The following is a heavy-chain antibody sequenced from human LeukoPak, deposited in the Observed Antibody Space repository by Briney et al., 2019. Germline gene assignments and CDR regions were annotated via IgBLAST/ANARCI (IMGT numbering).Heavy chain of an antibody. Sequence: PGGSLRLSCAASGFTFSSYAMSWVRQAPGKGLEWVSAIGGSGGSTYYADSVKGRFTISRDNSKNTLYLQMNSLRAEDTAVYYCAKSRCSGGSCYPSYFDYWGQGTLVTVSS. V-gene: IGHV3-23*01. CDR2: IGGSGGST. D-gene: IGHD2-15*01. CDR3: AKSRCSGGSCYPSYFDY. J-gene: IGHJ4*02. CDR1: GFTFSSYA.